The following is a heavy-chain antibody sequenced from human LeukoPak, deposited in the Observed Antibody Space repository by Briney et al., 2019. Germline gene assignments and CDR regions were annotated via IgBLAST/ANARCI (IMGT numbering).Heavy chain of an antibody. J-gene: IGHJ2*01. CDR1: GYSISSTNW. CDR3: ARRNYYDSSGYDYWYFDL. CDR2: IYYSGST. V-gene: IGHV4-28*01. D-gene: IGHD3-22*01. Sequence: SDTLFLTCAVSGYSISSTNWWGWIRQPPGKGLEWVGYIYYSGSTYYNPSLKSRVTMSVDTSKNQFSLKLSSVTAVDTVVYYCARRNYYDSSGYDYWYFDLWGRGTLVTVSS.